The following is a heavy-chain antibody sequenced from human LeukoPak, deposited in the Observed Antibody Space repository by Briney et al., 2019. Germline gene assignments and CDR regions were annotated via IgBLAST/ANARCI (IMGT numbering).Heavy chain of an antibody. J-gene: IGHJ4*02. D-gene: IGHD6-13*01. CDR2: ISYDGSNK. CDR1: GFTFSSYG. CDR3: AKDGGRGPRGLTAAEYFDY. Sequence: GRSLRLSCAASGFTFSSYGMHWVRQAPGKGLEWVAVISYDGSNKYYADSVKGRFTISRDNSKNTPYLQMNSLRAEDTAVYYCAKDGGRGPRGLTAAEYFDYWGQGTLVTVSS. V-gene: IGHV3-30*18.